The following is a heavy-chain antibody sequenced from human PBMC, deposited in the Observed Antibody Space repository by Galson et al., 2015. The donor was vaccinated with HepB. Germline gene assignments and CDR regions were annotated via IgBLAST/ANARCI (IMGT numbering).Heavy chain of an antibody. CDR2: ISAYNGNT. J-gene: IGHJ4*02. CDR1: GYTFTSYG. CDR3: ARVGNYDSSGYSVFTY. V-gene: IGHV1-18*04. Sequence: SVKVSCKASGYTFTSYGISWVRQAPGQGLEWMGWISAYNGNTNYAQKLQGRVTMTTDTSTSTAYMELRSLRSDDTAVYYCARVGNYDSSGYSVFTYWGQGTLVTVSS. D-gene: IGHD3-22*01.